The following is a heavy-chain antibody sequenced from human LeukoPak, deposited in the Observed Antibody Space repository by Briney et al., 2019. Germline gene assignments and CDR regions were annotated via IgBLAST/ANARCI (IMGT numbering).Heavy chain of an antibody. CDR1: GYTFTSYG. J-gene: IGHJ3*02. CDR3: ASVDTAMVTGEDAFDI. V-gene: IGHV1-18*01. Sequence: GASVKVSCKASGYTFTSYGISWVRQAPGQGLEWMGWISAYNGNTNYAQKLQGRVTMTTDTSTSTAYMELRSLRSDDTAVYYCASVDTAMVTGEDAFDIWGQGTMVTVSS. CDR2: ISAYNGNT. D-gene: IGHD5-18*01.